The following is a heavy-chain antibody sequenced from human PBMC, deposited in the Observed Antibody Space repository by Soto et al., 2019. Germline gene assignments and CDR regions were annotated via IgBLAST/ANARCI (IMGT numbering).Heavy chain of an antibody. CDR1: GGSLKSGGYY. CDR2: IYYTGRT. J-gene: IGHJ5*02. CDR3: ARDVTSNHNGSDL. V-gene: IGHV4-31*02. D-gene: IGHD2-2*01. Sequence: QVQLQESGPGLVKPSQTLSLTCTVSGGSLKSGGYYWSWIRQHPGRGLEWIGYIYYTGRTYYNPSLESRVTFSVDTSKHQFSLTLSSVTAADTAVYYCARDVTSNHNGSDLWGHGTLVTVS.